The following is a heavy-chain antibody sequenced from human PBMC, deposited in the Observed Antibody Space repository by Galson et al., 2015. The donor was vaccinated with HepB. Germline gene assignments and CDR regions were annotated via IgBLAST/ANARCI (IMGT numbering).Heavy chain of an antibody. CDR3: ARSELSTIGPFDY. D-gene: IGHD5-24*01. J-gene: IGHJ4*02. CDR1: SFTFSTYA. V-gene: IGHV3-30*04. CDR2: ISYDGSNK. Sequence: SLRLSCAASSFTFSTYAMHWVRQAPGKGLEWVAAISYDGSNKYYADSVKGRFTISRDNSKDTLYLQMNSLRAEDTALYYCARSELSTIGPFDYWGQGTLVTVSS.